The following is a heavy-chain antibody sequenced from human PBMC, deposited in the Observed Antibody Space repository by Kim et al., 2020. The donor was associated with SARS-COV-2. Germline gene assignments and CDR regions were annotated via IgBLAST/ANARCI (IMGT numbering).Heavy chain of an antibody. CDR3: AGKPAGEIDY. V-gene: IGHV3-48*02. J-gene: IGHJ4*02. CDR2: T. D-gene: IGHD3-10*01. Sequence: TSYADPVKGRFTISRDIAKNSLFLQTNSLSDVDTAIYYCAGKPAGEIDYWGQGTMVTVSS.